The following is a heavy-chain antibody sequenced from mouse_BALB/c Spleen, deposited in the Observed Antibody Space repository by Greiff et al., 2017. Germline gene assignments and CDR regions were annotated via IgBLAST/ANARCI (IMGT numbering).Heavy chain of an antibody. CDR3: ARGDLYAMDY. J-gene: IGHJ4*01. Sequence: VKLMESGAELVRPGSSVKISCKASGYAFSSYWMNWVKQRPGQGLEWIGQIYPGDGDTNYNGKFKGKATLTADKSSSTAYMQLSSLTSEDSAVYFCARGDLYAMDYWGQGTSVTVSS. CDR2: IYPGDGDT. CDR1: GYAFSSYW. V-gene: IGHV1-80*01.